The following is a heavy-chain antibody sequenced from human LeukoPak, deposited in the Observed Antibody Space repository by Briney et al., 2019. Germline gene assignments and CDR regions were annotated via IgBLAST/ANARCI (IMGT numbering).Heavy chain of an antibody. J-gene: IGHJ3*02. CDR3: ARGRYCSADICTGGDSFDI. CDR1: GGSISNYY. CDR2: KYARGNS. Sequence: SETLSLTYTVSGGSISNYYWSWIRQPAGKGLEWIGRKYARGNSNYNPPVQSRVTMSVDTSKNQFSLKLRSVTAADTAVYYCARGRYCSADICTGGDSFDIWGQGTMVSVSS. D-gene: IGHD2-15*01. V-gene: IGHV4-4*07.